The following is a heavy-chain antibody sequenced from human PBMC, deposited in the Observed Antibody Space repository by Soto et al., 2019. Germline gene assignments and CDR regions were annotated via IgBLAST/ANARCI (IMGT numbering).Heavy chain of an antibody. CDR1: GGSISSCGYY. Sequence: SETLSLTFTASGGSISSCGYYWSWIRQHPGKGLEWIGYIYYSGGTYYNPSLKGRCTISVGTSKNQFSLKLSSVTAAATAVYYCARDYGSGSYYNSGGMDVWGQGTTVTVSS. CDR2: IYYSGGT. J-gene: IGHJ6*02. D-gene: IGHD3-10*01. V-gene: IGHV4-31*03. CDR3: ARDYGSGSYYNSGGMDV.